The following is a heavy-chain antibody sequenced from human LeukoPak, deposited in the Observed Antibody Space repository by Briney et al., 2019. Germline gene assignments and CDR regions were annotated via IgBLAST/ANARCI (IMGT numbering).Heavy chain of an antibody. CDR3: ARARGHYGDYTNWFDP. J-gene: IGHJ5*02. Sequence: SETLSLTCTVSGGSISSGDYYWSWIRQPPGKGLEWIGYTYYSGNTYYNPSLKSRVTMSVDTSKNQFSLKLSSVTAADTAVYYCARARGHYGDYTNWFDPWGQGTLATVSS. CDR1: GGSISSGDYY. V-gene: IGHV4-30-4*01. CDR2: TYYSGNT. D-gene: IGHD4-17*01.